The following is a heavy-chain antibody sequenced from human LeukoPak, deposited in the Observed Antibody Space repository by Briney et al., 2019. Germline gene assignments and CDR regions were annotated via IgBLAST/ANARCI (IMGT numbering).Heavy chain of an antibody. V-gene: IGHV3-7*01. CDR2: IKQDGSEK. CDR1: GFTFSSYW. CDR3: ARGRYCSGGSCYYFDY. D-gene: IGHD2-15*01. Sequence: GGSLRLSCAASGFTFSSYWMSWVRQAPGKGLEWVANIKQDGSEKYYVDSVKGRFTISRDNAKNSLYLQMNCLRAEDTAVYYCARGRYCSGGSCYYFDYWGQGTLVTVSS. J-gene: IGHJ4*02.